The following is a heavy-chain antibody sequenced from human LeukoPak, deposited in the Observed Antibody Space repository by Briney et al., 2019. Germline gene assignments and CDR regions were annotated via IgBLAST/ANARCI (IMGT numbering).Heavy chain of an antibody. CDR3: ARDIYGSGSPPYYYGMDV. J-gene: IGHJ6*02. CDR2: IWYDGSNK. CDR1: GFTFSSYG. V-gene: IGHV3-33*08. D-gene: IGHD3-10*01. Sequence: PGRSLRLSCAASGFTFSSYGMHWVRQAPGKGLEWVAVIWYDGSNKYYADSVKGRFTISRDNSKNTLYLQMNSLRAEDTAVYYCARDIYGSGSPPYYYGMDVWGQGTTVTVSS.